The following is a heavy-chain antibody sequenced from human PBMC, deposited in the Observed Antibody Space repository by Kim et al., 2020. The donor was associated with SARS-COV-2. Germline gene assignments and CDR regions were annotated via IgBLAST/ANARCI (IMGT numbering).Heavy chain of an antibody. J-gene: IGHJ3*02. CDR2: IYYSGST. V-gene: IGHV4-59*01. Sequence: SETLSLTCTVSGGSISSYYWSWIRQPPGKGLEWIGYIYYSGSTNYNPSLKSRVTISVDTSKNQFSPKLSSVTAADTAVYYCARELRGAAAGTFDIWGQGTMVTVSS. CDR1: GGSISSYY. CDR3: ARELRGAAAGTFDI. D-gene: IGHD6-13*01.